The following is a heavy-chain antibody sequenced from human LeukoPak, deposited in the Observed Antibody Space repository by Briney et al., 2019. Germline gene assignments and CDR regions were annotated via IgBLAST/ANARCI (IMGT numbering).Heavy chain of an antibody. J-gene: IGHJ3*02. Sequence: SETLSLTCTVSGGSISSSSYYWGWIRQPPGKGLEWIGEINHSGSTNYNPSLKSRVTISVDTSKNQFSLKLSSVTAADTAVYYCASCSSSWYRDAFDIWGQGTMVTVSS. D-gene: IGHD6-13*01. V-gene: IGHV4-39*07. CDR1: GGSISSSSYY. CDR2: INHSGST. CDR3: ASCSSSWYRDAFDI.